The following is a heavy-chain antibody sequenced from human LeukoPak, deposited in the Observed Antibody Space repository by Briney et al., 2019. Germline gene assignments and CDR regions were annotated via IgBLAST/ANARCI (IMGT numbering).Heavy chain of an antibody. CDR1: GGSISSGDYY. J-gene: IGHJ5*02. Sequence: SETLSLTCTVSGGSISSGDYYWSWIRQPPGKGLEWIPYIYYSGCTYYNPALKSRVTISVDTSKNQFSLKLSSVTAADTAVYYCAGIVVPAAMYNWFDPWGQGTLVTVSS. D-gene: IGHD2-2*01. CDR2: IYYSGCT. CDR3: AGIVVPAAMYNWFDP. V-gene: IGHV4-30-4*01.